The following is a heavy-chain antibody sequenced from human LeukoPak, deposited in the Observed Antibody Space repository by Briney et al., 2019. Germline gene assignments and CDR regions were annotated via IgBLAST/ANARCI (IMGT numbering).Heavy chain of an antibody. J-gene: IGHJ3*02. CDR3: AKGDSSGWYGGDAFDI. Sequence: GGSLRLSCVATGFTFDDYAMHWVRQAPGKGLEWVSGISWNSGSIGYADSVKGRFTISRDNAKNSLYLQMNSLRAEDMALYYCAKGDSSGWYGGDAFDIWGQGTMVTVSS. CDR1: GFTFDDYA. V-gene: IGHV3-9*03. D-gene: IGHD6-19*01. CDR2: ISWNSGSI.